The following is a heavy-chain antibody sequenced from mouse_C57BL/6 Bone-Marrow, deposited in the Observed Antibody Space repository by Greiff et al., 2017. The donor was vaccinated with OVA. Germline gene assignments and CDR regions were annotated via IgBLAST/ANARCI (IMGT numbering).Heavy chain of an antibody. CDR3: ARRYYGSWYFDV. Sequence: VQLQQSGGGLVKPGGSLKLSCAASGFTFSSYAMSWVRQTPEKRLEWVATISDGGSYTYYPDNVKGRFTISRDNAKNNLYLQMSHLKSEDTAMYYCARRYYGSWYFDVWGTGTTVTVSS. CDR1: GFTFSSYA. V-gene: IGHV5-4*01. CDR2: ISDGGSYT. J-gene: IGHJ1*03. D-gene: IGHD1-1*01.